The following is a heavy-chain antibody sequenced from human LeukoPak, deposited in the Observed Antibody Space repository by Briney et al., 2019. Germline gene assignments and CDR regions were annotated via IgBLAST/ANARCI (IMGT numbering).Heavy chain of an antibody. D-gene: IGHD3-9*01. J-gene: IGHJ4*02. CDR3: AKVELRYFDWLLLGY. CDR1: GLTLSNFW. Sequence: GGSLRLSCAASGLTLSNFWMNWVRQVPGKGLEWVSAISGSGGSTYYADSVKGRFTISRDNSKNTLYLQMNSLRAEDTAVYYCAKVELRYFDWLLLGYWGQGTLVTVSS. CDR2: ISGSGGST. V-gene: IGHV3-23*01.